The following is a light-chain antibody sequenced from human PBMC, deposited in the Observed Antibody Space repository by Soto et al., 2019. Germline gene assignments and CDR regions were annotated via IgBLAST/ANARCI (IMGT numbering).Light chain of an antibody. CDR3: QHYGSLVLT. Sequence: EIVLTQSPGTLSLSPGERATLSCRASQSVSSSYLAWYQQKPGQAPRLLIYGASSRATVIPDRFSGSGSGTDFTLTISILEPEDFALYYCQHYGSLVLTFGGGTKVEIK. CDR2: GAS. V-gene: IGKV3-20*01. J-gene: IGKJ4*01. CDR1: QSVSSSY.